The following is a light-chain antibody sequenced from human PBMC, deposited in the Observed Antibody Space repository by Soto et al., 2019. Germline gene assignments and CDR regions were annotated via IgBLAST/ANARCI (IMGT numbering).Light chain of an antibody. J-gene: IGLJ3*02. CDR2: SNN. Sequence: QSALTQPPSASGTPGQRVTISCSGSSSNFGSNSVSWYQHLPGTAPRLLIYSNNQRPSGVPDRFSGSKSGTSASLAISGLQSEDEAEYYCAAWDDSLKGPVFGGGTKSPS. CDR3: AAWDDSLKGPV. CDR1: SSNFGSNS. V-gene: IGLV1-44*01.